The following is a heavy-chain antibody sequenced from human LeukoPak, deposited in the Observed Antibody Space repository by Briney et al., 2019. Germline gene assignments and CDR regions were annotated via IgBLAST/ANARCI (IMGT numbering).Heavy chain of an antibody. D-gene: IGHD6-13*01. CDR1: GGSIKSYY. Sequence: PSETLSLTCTVSGGSIKSYYWSWIRQPPGKGLEWIGQIYYSESTNYNPSLKSRVTISLDTSKNQFSLKLNSVTAADTAVYYCARAMGGAGTVSDYWGQGTLVTVSS. V-gene: IGHV4-59*01. J-gene: IGHJ4*02. CDR2: IYYSEST. CDR3: ARAMGGAGTVSDY.